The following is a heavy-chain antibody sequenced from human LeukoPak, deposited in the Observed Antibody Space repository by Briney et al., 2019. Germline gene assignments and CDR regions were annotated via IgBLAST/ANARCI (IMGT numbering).Heavy chain of an antibody. CDR1: GGSFSGYY. J-gene: IGHJ6*02. CDR2: INHSGST. V-gene: IGHV4-34*01. CDR3: ARDIVATINDYYGMDV. Sequence: SETLSLTCAVYGGSFSGYYWSWIRQPPGKGLEWIGEINHSGSTNYNPSLKSRVTISVDTSKNQFSLKLNSVTAADTAVYYCARDIVATINDYYGMDVWGQGTTVTVSS. D-gene: IGHD5-12*01.